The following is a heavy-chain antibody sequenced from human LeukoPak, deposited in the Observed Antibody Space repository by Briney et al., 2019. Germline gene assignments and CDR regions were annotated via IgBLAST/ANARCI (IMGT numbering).Heavy chain of an antibody. CDR1: GFTFSSYV. J-gene: IGHJ4*02. CDR3: AKDKEGTMIVAIVDY. Sequence: GGSLRLSCAASGFTFSSYVMSWVRQAPGKGLEWVSAISGSGGSTYYADSVKGRFTISRDNSKNTLYLQMNSLRAEDTAVYYCAKDKEGTMIVAIVDYWGQGTLVTVSS. V-gene: IGHV3-23*01. CDR2: ISGSGGST. D-gene: IGHD3-22*01.